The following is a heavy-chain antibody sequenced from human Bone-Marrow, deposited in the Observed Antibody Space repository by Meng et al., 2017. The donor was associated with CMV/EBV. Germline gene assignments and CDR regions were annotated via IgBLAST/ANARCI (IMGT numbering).Heavy chain of an antibody. J-gene: IGHJ4*02. CDR3: AKSTTVTDFDY. Sequence: ESLKISCKGSGYTFTNYWIGWVRQMPGKGLECMGIIYPGDSDTKYSPSFQGHVTISVDKSINTAYLQWSSLKASDTAMYYCAKSTTVTDFDYWGQGTLVTVSS. CDR1: GYTFTNYW. CDR2: IYPGDSDT. D-gene: IGHD4-11*01. V-gene: IGHV5-51*01.